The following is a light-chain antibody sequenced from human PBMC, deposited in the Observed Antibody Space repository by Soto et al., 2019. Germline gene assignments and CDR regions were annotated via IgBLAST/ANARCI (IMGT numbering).Light chain of an antibody. V-gene: IGLV2-14*01. CDR3: NSYTNTGARV. Sequence: QSALTQPASVSGSPGQSITISCTGTSSDIGANNFVSWYQQHPGKAPKVLIYEVTNRPSGISNRFSGSKSGNTASLTISGLRAEDEADYYCNSYTNTGARVFGGGPKLTVL. CDR1: SSDIGANNF. J-gene: IGLJ2*01. CDR2: EVT.